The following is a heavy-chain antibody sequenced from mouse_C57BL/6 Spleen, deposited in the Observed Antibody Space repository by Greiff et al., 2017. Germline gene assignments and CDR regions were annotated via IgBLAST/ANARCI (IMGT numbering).Heavy chain of an antibody. CDR2: IDPSDSYT. J-gene: IGHJ4*01. V-gene: IGHV1-69*01. CDR3: ARCAYYSNYAYAMDY. Sequence: VQLQQPGAELVMPGASVKLSCKASGYTFTSYWMHWVQQRPGPGLAWIGDIDPSDSYTNYNQKFKGNSTLTVDQSSSTAYMQLSSLTSEDSAVYYCARCAYYSNYAYAMDYWGQGTSVTVSS. D-gene: IGHD2-5*01. CDR1: GYTFTSYW.